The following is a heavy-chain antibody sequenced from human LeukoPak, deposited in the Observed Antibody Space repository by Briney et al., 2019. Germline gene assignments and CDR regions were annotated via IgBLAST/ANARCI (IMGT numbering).Heavy chain of an antibody. CDR2: IYSGGST. CDR3: ARDRTYYYGSGGYWFDP. CDR1: GFTVSSNY. V-gene: IGHV3-66*01. D-gene: IGHD3-10*01. J-gene: IGHJ5*02. Sequence: GRSLRLSCAASGFTVSSNYMSWVRQAPGKGLEWVSVIYSGGSTYYADSVKGRFTISRDNSKNTLYLQMNSLRAEDTAVYYCARDRTYYYGSGGYWFDPWGQGTLVTVSS.